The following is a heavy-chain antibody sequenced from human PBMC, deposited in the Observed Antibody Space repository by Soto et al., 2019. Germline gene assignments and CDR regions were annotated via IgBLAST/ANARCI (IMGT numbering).Heavy chain of an antibody. V-gene: IGHV1-3*01. Sequence: ASVKVSCKASGYTFTSYAMHWVRQAPGQRLEWMGWINAGNGNTKYSQKFQGRVTITRDTSASTAYMELSSLRSEDTAVYYCARGRSSRSWQARWFDPRGQRTPVTVSS. CDR2: INAGNGNT. CDR3: ARGRSSRSWQARWFDP. CDR1: GYTFTSYA. D-gene: IGHD6-13*01. J-gene: IGHJ5*02.